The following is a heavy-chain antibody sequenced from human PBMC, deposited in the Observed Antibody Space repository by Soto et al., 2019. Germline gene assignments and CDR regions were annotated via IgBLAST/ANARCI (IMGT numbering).Heavy chain of an antibody. CDR1: GDSISSGNKY. D-gene: IGHD3-16*01. J-gene: IGHJ6*02. V-gene: IGHV4-30-4*01. CDR2: IFSSGTT. Sequence: SETLSLTCTVSGDSISSGNKYWSWIRQAPGKGLEWIGYIFSSGTTYYNPSLKSRLTMSLDTSQNQFSLRLASVTDADSAVYYCARVPSPFDYYYAMDVWGQGTTVTVS. CDR3: ARVPSPFDYYYAMDV.